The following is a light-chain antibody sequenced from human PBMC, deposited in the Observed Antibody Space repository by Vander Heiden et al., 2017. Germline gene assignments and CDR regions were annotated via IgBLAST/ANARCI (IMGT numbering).Light chain of an antibody. J-gene: IGLJ3*02. CDR3: CSYAGSPWV. Sequence: QSALTQPASVSGSPGQSITISCTGTSSDVGSYNLVSWYQQHPGKAPKLMIYEVSKWPSGVSNRFSGSKSGNTASLTISGLQAEDEADYYCCSYAGSPWVFGGGTKLTVL. CDR2: EVS. V-gene: IGLV2-23*02. CDR1: SSDVGSYNL.